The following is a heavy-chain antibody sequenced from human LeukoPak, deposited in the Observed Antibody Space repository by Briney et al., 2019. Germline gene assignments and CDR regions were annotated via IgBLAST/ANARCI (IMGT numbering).Heavy chain of an antibody. CDR3: ARGKNKIGQGARYFDY. D-gene: IGHD1-26*01. CDR2: IYTSGST. V-gene: IGHV4-61*02. CDR1: GGSISSDSYY. J-gene: IGHJ4*02. Sequence: SQTLSLTCTGSGGSISSDSYYWSWIRQPAGKGLEWIGRIYTSGSTNYIPSLRSRVTISVDTSKTQFSLTLSSVTAADTAVYYCARGKNKIGQGARYFDYWGQGTLVTVSS.